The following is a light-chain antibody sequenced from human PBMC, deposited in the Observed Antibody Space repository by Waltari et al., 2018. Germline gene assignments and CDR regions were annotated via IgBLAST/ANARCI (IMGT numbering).Light chain of an antibody. J-gene: IGKJ1*01. CDR2: WAS. V-gene: IGKV4-1*01. CDR1: QSVLYSSNNKNY. CDR3: QQFYTTPWT. Sequence: DIVMTQSPDSLAVSLGERATINCKSSQSVLYSSNNKNYLAWYQQKPGQPPKLLIYWASTRESGVPDRFSGSGSGTDFTLIISSLQAEDVALYYCQQFYTTPWTFGPGTKVEIK.